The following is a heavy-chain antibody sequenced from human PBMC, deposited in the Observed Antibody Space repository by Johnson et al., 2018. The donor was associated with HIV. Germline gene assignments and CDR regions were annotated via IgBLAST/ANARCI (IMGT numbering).Heavy chain of an antibody. CDR3: AKGGGYCGGDCLDI. Sequence: EVQLLESGGVVVQPGGSLRLSCAASGFTFDDYTMHWVRQAPGKGLEWVSAISGSDGSTYYADSVKGRFTISRNNSKNTLYLQINSLRADDPAVYYCAKGGGYCGGDCLDIWGQGTMVTVSS. CDR1: GFTFDDYT. CDR2: ISGSDGST. J-gene: IGHJ3*02. D-gene: IGHD2-21*01. V-gene: IGHV3-23*01.